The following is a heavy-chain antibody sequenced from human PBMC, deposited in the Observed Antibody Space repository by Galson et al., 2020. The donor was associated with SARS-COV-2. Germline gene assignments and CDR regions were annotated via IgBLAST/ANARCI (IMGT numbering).Heavy chain of an antibody. Sequence: GESLKISCKASGYTFTGYYMHWVRQAPGQGLEWMGWINPNSGGTNYAQKFQGRVTMTRDTSISTAYMELSRLRSDDTAVYYCARVDRYYDFWSGYFSATIPYYYYGMDVWGQGTTVTVSS. V-gene: IGHV1-2*02. D-gene: IGHD3-3*01. J-gene: IGHJ6*02. CDR3: ARVDRYYDFWSGYFSATIPYYYYGMDV. CDR2: INPNSGGT. CDR1: GYTFTGYY.